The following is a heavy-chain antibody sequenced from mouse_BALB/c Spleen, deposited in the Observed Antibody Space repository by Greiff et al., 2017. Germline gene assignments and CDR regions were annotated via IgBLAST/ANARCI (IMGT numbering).Heavy chain of an antibody. CDR3: AMIKLPYFDY. J-gene: IGHJ2*02. CDR1: GYSFTSYN. V-gene: IGHV1-85*01. Sequence: QVQLQQSGAELVKPGASVKLSCKASGYSFTSYNINWVKQSPEQGLEWIGCINPCDGSTNYNQKFKGKATLTADKSSSTAYMELRRLTSEDSAVYYWAMIKLPYFDYWGKGTSVTVSS. D-gene: IGHD2-4*01. CDR2: INPCDGST.